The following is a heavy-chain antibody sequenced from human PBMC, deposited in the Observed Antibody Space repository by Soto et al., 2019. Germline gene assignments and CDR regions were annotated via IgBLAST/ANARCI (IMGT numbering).Heavy chain of an antibody. J-gene: IGHJ4*02. D-gene: IGHD3-10*01. CDR1: GGSFKSGSYS. V-gene: IGHV4-61*01. CDR2: VYHTGRT. CDR3: ARPTGAAADFDY. Sequence: PSETLSLTCTVSGGSFKSGSYSWSWIRQPPGKGLEWIGYVYHTGRTSYNPSLKSRVSISMDTSKNQFSLNLDSVTAADTAVYYCARPTGAAADFDYWGQGTLVTVSS.